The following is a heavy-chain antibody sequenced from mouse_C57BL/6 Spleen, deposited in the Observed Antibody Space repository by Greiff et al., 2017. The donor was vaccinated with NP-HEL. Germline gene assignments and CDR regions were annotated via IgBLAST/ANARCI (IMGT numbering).Heavy chain of an antibody. CDR1: GFTFSDYG. V-gene: IGHV5-17*01. Sequence: EVMLVESGGGLVKPGGSLKLSCAASGFTFSDYGMHWVRQAPEKGLEWVAYISSGSSTIYYADTVKGRFTISRDNAKNTLFLQTTILRSEDTAMYYCARVNWAYYFDYWGQGTTLTVSS. D-gene: IGHD4-1*01. J-gene: IGHJ2*01. CDR3: ARVNWAYYFDY. CDR2: ISSGSSTI.